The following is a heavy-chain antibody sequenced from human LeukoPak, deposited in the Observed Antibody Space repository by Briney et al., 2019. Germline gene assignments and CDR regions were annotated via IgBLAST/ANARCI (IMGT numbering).Heavy chain of an antibody. J-gene: IGHJ4*02. CDR2: IDPKDGET. D-gene: IGHD3-3*02. CDR1: VYALTQLS. V-gene: IGHV1-24*01. Sequence: SVKLSCKVSVYALTQLSMHWVRQAPGNGFEWMGGIDPKDGETIYAQIFQGRVTMTDDTSTDTAYMELSGLTSEDTALYYCAGDVLVSGGSYYHGYWGQGTLDTVSS. CDR3: AGDVLVSGGSYYHGY.